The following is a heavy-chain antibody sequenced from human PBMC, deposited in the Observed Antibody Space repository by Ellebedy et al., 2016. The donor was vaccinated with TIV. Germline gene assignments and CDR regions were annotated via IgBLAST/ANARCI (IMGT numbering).Heavy chain of an antibody. CDR1: GYSLSDYY. J-gene: IGHJ4*02. D-gene: IGHD3-10*01. V-gene: IGHV1-2*02. CDR2: FNPLSGDT. Sequence: ASVKVSXXDSGYSLSDYYLHWVRQAPGQGLAWMGWFNPLSGDTKYAQKFQGRVAMTRDTSTNTAYMELSRLRYDDTAVYYCARDQHVGSGNYWGLGTLVTVSS. CDR3: ARDQHVGSGNY.